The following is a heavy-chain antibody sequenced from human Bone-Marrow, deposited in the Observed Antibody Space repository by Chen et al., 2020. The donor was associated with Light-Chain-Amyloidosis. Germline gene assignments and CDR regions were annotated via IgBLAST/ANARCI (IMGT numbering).Heavy chain of an antibody. V-gene: IGHV3-23*04. J-gene: IGHJ3*02. D-gene: IGHD3-9*01. CDR2: ISGRGGSR. CDR1: GFAFSSYA. CDR3: AKDISYDDILPGYPADAFDI. Sequence: EVQLVESGGGLLQRGGSLRLSCAASGFAFSSYAMSWVRQAPGKGLEWVATISGRGGSRYYGDSVKGRLTISRDNSKHALLLQMNSLRAEDTAVYYCAKDISYDDILPGYPADAFDIWGQGTMVTVSS.